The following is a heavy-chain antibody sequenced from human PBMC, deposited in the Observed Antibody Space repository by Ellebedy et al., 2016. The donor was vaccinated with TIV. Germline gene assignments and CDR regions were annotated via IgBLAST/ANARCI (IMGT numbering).Heavy chain of an antibody. CDR1: GGSVSSGSYY. J-gene: IGHJ4*02. V-gene: IGHV4-39*01. Sequence: SETLSLTXTVSGGSVSSGSYYWSWIRQPPGKGLEWIGSIYYSGSTYYNPSLKSRVTISVDTSKNQFSLKLSSVTAADTAVYYCARGGGGKLGMPFDYWGQGTLVTVSS. CDR2: IYYSGST. D-gene: IGHD7-27*01. CDR3: ARGGGGKLGMPFDY.